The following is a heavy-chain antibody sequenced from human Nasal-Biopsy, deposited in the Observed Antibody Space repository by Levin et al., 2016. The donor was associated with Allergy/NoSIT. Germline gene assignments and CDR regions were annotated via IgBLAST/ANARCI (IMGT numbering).Heavy chain of an antibody. D-gene: IGHD3-3*01. J-gene: IGHJ4*02. Sequence: GESLKISCAASGFTFGTYWMTWVRQAPGKGLEWVANMNQVGSEKYYVASVKGRFTISRDNAENSLFLQMNSLRAEDTAVYYCGRDLSGAYDFWGQGTLVTVSS. CDR3: GRDLSGAYDF. V-gene: IGHV3-7*01. CDR1: GFTFGTYW. CDR2: MNQVGSEK.